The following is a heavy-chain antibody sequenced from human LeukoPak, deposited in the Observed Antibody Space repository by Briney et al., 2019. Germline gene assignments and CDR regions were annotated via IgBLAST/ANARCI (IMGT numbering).Heavy chain of an antibody. D-gene: IGHD5-24*01. CDR2: ISSSSSYI. Sequence: GGPLRLSCAASGFTFSSYSMNWVRHAPGKGLEWVSSISSSSSYIYYTDSVKGRFTISRDNAKNSLYLQMNSLRAEDTAVYYCARDRLHPEFDYWGQGTLVTVSS. V-gene: IGHV3-21*01. CDR3: ARDRLHPEFDY. CDR1: GFTFSSYS. J-gene: IGHJ4*02.